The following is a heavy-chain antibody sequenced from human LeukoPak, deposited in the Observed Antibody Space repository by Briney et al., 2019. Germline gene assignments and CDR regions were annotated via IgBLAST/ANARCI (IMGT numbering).Heavy chain of an antibody. CDR1: GFTFDDYA. CDR3: AKVSGTGYYFDY. V-gene: IGHV3-9*01. Sequence: GGSLRLSCAASGFTFDDYAMRWVRQAPGKGLEWVSGISWNSGSIGYADSVKGRFTISRANAKNSLYLQMNSLRAEDTALYYCAKVSGTGYYFDYWGQGTLVTVSS. J-gene: IGHJ4*02. CDR2: ISWNSGSI. D-gene: IGHD1-14*01.